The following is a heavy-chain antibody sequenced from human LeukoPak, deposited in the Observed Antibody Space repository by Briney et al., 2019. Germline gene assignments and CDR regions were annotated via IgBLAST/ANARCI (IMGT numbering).Heavy chain of an antibody. CDR2: IIPIFGTG. CDR3: ARGPTLANAFDI. V-gene: IGHV1-69*05. CDR1: GGTFSSYA. J-gene: IGHJ3*02. Sequence: SVKVSCKASGGTFSSYAIIWVGQAPPQGLEWMGGIIPIFGTGNYAQKFKGRVTITTDESTSTAYMELSSVRSEDTAVYYCARGPTLANAFDIWGQGTMVTVSS.